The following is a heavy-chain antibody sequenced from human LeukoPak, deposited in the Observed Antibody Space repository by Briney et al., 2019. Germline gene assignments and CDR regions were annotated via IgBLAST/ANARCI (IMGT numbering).Heavy chain of an antibody. J-gene: IGHJ4*02. Sequence: SVKVSCKASGGTFSSYAISWVRQAPGQGLEWMGGIIPIFGTANYAQKFQGRATITADESTSTAYMELSSLRSEDTAVYYCARAPEGIRVAGQRYYFDYWGQGTLVTVSS. CDR3: ARAPEGIRVAGQRYYFDY. CDR2: IIPIFGTA. CDR1: GGTFSSYA. D-gene: IGHD6-19*01. V-gene: IGHV1-69*13.